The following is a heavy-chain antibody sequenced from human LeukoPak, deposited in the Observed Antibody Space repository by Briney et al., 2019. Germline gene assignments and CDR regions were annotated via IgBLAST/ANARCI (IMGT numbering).Heavy chain of an antibody. Sequence: GGSLRLSCAASGFTFSNAWMSWVRQAPGKGLEWVGRIKSKTDGGTTDYAAPVRGRFTISRDDSKNTLYLQMNSLKTEDTAVYYCTTTDSSSWYPDYWGQGTLVTVSS. CDR2: IKSKTDGGTT. V-gene: IGHV3-15*01. D-gene: IGHD6-13*01. J-gene: IGHJ4*02. CDR3: TTTDSSSWYPDY. CDR1: GFTFSNAW.